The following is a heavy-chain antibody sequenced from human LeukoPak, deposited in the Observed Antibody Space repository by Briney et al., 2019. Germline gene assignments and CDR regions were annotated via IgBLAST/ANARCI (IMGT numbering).Heavy chain of an antibody. CDR3: ARMTTVTPYNWFDP. D-gene: IGHD4-11*01. Sequence: SETLSLTCAVYGGSFSGYYWSWIRQPPGKGLEWIGEINHSGSTNYNPSLKSRVTISVDTSKNQFSLKLSSVTAADTAVYYCARMTTVTPYNWFDPWGQGTLVTVSS. J-gene: IGHJ5*02. CDR2: INHSGST. V-gene: IGHV4-34*01. CDR1: GGSFSGYY.